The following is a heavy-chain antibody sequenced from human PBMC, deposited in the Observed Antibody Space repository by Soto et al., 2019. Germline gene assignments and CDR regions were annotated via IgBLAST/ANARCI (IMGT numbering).Heavy chain of an antibody. CDR3: SRSSSSSGP. CDR1: GFTFSSYA. Sequence: EVQLLESGGSLVQPGGSLRLSCAASGFTFSSYAMSWVRQGPGKGLEWVSAISDSGTNTYYADSVKGRFTISRDNSKSTQYLPMYRLRDEDTATYYCSRSSSSSGPWGQGPMVGVSS. D-gene: IGHD6-6*01. CDR2: ISDSGTNT. V-gene: IGHV3-23*01. J-gene: IGHJ4*02.